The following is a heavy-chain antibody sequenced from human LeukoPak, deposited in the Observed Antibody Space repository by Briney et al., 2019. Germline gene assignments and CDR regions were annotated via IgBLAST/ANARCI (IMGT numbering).Heavy chain of an antibody. CDR1: GVSISSGGYY. CDR3: ARVIGDYGMDV. CDR2: IYYSGST. Sequence: KTSQTLSLTCTVSGVSISSGGYYWSWLRQHPGKGLEWIGYIYYSGSTYYNPSLKSRVTISVDTSKNQFSLKLSSVTAADTAVYYCARVIGDYGMDVWGQGTTVTVSS. V-gene: IGHV4-31*03. J-gene: IGHJ6*02. D-gene: IGHD3-16*02.